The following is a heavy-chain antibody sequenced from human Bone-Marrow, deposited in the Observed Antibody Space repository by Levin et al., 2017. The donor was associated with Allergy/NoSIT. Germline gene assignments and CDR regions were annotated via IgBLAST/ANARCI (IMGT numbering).Heavy chain of an antibody. CDR2: ISGDGAST. CDR3: AKDKFVAAVGDSFDI. J-gene: IGHJ3*02. V-gene: IGHV3-23*01. CDR1: RFTFSTYV. D-gene: IGHD6-19*01. Sequence: PGGSLRLSCAASRFTFSTYVMSWVRQVPGKGLEWVSTISGDGASTFYAGSVEGRFTISRDNSKNTLYLQMNSLRAEDTALYYCAKDKFVAAVGDSFDIWGQGTMVTVSS.